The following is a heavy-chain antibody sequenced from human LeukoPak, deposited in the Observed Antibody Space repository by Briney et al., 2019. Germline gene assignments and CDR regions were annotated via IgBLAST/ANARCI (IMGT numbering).Heavy chain of an antibody. CDR1: GFTFSSYS. J-gene: IGHJ4*02. CDR2: ISGSGGST. CDR3: AKETTVAGFYPYFDY. D-gene: IGHD6-19*01. Sequence: QAGGSLRLSCAASGFTFSSYSMNWVRQAPGKGLEWVSYISGSGGSTYYADSVKGRFTISRDNSKNTLYLQVSSLRAEDTAVYYCAKETTVAGFYPYFDYWGQGTLVTVSS. V-gene: IGHV3-23*01.